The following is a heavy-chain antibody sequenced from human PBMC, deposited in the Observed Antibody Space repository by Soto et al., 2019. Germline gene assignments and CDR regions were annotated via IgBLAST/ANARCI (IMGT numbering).Heavy chain of an antibody. Sequence: TSETLSLTCAVSGGSISSGGYSWSWIRQPPGKGLEWIGYIYYSGSTYYNPSLKSRVTISVDTSKNQFSLKLSSVTAADTAVYYCARRYGASFDYWGQGTLVTVSS. J-gene: IGHJ4*02. V-gene: IGHV4-30-4*07. CDR2: IYYSGST. D-gene: IGHD4-17*01. CDR1: GGSISSGGYS. CDR3: ARRYGASFDY.